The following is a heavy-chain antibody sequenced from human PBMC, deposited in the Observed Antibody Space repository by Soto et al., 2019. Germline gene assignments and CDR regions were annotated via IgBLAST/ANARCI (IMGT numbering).Heavy chain of an antibody. Sequence: SETLSLTCAVYGGSFSGYYWSWIRQPPGKGLEWIGEINHSGSTNYNPSLKSRVTISVDTPKNQFSLKLSSVTAADTAVYYCARGRRYGSNLNWFDPWGQGTLVTVSS. CDR2: INHSGST. J-gene: IGHJ5*02. CDR1: GGSFSGYY. CDR3: ARGRRYGSNLNWFDP. V-gene: IGHV4-34*01. D-gene: IGHD3-10*01.